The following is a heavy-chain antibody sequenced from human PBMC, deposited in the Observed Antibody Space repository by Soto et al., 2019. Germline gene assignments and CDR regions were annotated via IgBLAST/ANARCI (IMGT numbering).Heavy chain of an antibody. Sequence: ASVKVSCKASGYTFTSYYMHWVRQAPGQGLEWMGIINPSGGSTSYAQKFQGRVTMTRDTSTSTVYMELSSLRSEDTAVYYCARASRAYYYDSSGGDAIDYWGQGTLVTVSS. J-gene: IGHJ4*02. CDR1: GYTFTSYY. V-gene: IGHV1-46*01. CDR2: INPSGGST. CDR3: ARASRAYYYDSSGGDAIDY. D-gene: IGHD3-22*01.